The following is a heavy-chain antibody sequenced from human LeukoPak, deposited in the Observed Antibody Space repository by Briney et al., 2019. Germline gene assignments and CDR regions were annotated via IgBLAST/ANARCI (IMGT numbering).Heavy chain of an antibody. D-gene: IGHD1/OR15-1a*01. Sequence: GGSLTLSRAASGFTFSTYIINGVGQARGKGRAGVSYMRNSGNLTYYDDSVKGRFTICRDNAKSSLYLQMNSLRAEDTAVYYCASSKWNNVGHLVYWGQGTLVTVTP. CDR2: MRNSGNLT. J-gene: IGHJ4*02. CDR1: GFTFSTYI. CDR3: ASSKWNNVGHLVY. V-gene: IGHV3-48*01.